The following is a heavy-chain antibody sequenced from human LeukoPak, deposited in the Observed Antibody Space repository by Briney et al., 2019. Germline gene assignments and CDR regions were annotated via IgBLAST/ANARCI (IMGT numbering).Heavy chain of an antibody. CDR3: TRCSTGTRLYYFDY. J-gene: IGHJ4*02. CDR2: ISGSGGST. CDR1: GFTFSSYA. Sequence: PGGSLRLSCAASGFTFSSYAMSWVRQAPGKGLEWVSAISGSGGSTYYADSVKGRFTISRDNSKNTLYLQMNSLRAEDTAVYYCTRCSTGTRLYYFDYWGQGTLVTVSS. V-gene: IGHV3-23*01. D-gene: IGHD1/OR15-1a*01.